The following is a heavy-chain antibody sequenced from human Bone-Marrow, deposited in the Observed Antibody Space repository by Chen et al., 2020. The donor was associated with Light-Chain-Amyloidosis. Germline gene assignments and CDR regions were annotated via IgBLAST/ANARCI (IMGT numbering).Heavy chain of an antibody. V-gene: IGHV3-9*01. D-gene: IGHD3-16*02. J-gene: IGHJ4*02. CDR1: GFPFDDHA. Sequence: EVQLVESGGDLVQPGRSLRLSCAASGFPFDDHAMQWVRQTPAKGLEWVAGISWNSDSVDYADSVKGRFTISRDNDKNFLYLQMKSLKTEDTALYYCAKAPTPRIVEASVYFESWGQGALVTVSS. CDR3: AKAPTPRIVEASVYFES. CDR2: ISWNSDSV.